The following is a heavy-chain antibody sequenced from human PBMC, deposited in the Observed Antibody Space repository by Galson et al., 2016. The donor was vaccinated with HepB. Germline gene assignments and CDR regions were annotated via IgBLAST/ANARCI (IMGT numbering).Heavy chain of an antibody. CDR1: GFNLITTW. CDR3: TRAVYSSSWLLYYGMDV. J-gene: IGHJ6*02. CDR2: ISGDGNST. Sequence: SLRLSCAASGFNLITTWMHWVRQAPGKGLMWVSRISGDGNSTSYADSVKGRFTISRDNAKNTLYLQLNSLRGEDTAVYYCTRAVYSSSWLLYYGMDVWGQGTTVTVSS. V-gene: IGHV3-74*01. D-gene: IGHD6-13*01.